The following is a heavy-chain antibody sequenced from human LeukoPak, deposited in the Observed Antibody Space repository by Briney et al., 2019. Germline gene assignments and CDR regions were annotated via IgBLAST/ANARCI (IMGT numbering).Heavy chain of an antibody. CDR1: GGSFSGYY. V-gene: IGHV4-59*01. Sequence: SETLSLTCAVYGGSFSGYYWSWIRQPPGKGLEWIGYIYYSGSTNYNPSLKSRVTISVDTSKNQFSLKLSSVTAADTAVYYCARSNWERNWFDPWGQGTLVTVSS. D-gene: IGHD7-27*01. CDR2: IYYSGST. CDR3: ARSNWERNWFDP. J-gene: IGHJ5*02.